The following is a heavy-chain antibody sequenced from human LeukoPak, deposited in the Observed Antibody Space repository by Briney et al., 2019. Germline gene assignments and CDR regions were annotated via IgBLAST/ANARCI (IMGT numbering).Heavy chain of an antibody. D-gene: IGHD3/OR15-3a*01. Sequence: PSATLSLTCTGSGGSISSDRFYWTWVRQPAGKGLEWIGRIKGSITNYNPSLKSRVNISVDTSTNQFSLKLNSLTAADTAVYYCARVPDWTYAADYWGQGTLVTVSS. CDR3: ARVPDWTYAADY. CDR2: IKGSIT. V-gene: IGHV4-61*02. CDR1: GGSISSDRFY. J-gene: IGHJ4*02.